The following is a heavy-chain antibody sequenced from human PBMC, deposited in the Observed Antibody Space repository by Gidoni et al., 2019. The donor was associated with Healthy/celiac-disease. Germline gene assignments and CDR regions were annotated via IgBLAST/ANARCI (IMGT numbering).Heavy chain of an antibody. Sequence: QVQLVESGGGVVQPGRSLRLSCAASGFTFRSYAMHWVRQAPGKGLEWVAVISYDGSNKYYADSVKGRFTISRDNSKNTLYLQMNSLRAEDTAVYYCARSQEVGATEPPFDYWGQGTLVTVSS. V-gene: IGHV3-30-3*01. CDR1: GFTFRSYA. CDR2: ISYDGSNK. J-gene: IGHJ4*02. D-gene: IGHD1-26*01. CDR3: ARSQEVGATEPPFDY.